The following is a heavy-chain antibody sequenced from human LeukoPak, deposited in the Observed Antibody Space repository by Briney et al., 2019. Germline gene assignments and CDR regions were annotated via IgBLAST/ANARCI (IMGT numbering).Heavy chain of an antibody. CDR1: GGTFSSYA. CDR3: ASGEMATIARFDY. V-gene: IGHV1-69*13. D-gene: IGHD5-24*01. Sequence: SVKVSCKASGGTFSSYAISWVRQAPGQGLEWMGGIIPIFGTANYAQKFQGRVTITADASTSTAYMELSSLRSEDTAVYYCASGEMATIARFDYWGQGTLVTVSS. CDR2: IIPIFGTA. J-gene: IGHJ4*02.